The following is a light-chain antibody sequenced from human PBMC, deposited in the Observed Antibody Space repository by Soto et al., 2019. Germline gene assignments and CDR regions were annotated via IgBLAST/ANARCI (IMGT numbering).Light chain of an antibody. CDR2: XXD. V-gene: IGLV1-51*01. Sequence: QSVLTQPPSVSAAPGQKVTISCSGSSANIGSNYVSWYQHLPGTAPKLVIYXXDKXPXXXXXXXXGSKSGTSATLDITGLXXXXXXXXXCGAWDSSLSVVVFGGGTKLTVL. CDR3: GAWDSSLSVVV. J-gene: IGLJ2*01. CDR1: SANIGSNY.